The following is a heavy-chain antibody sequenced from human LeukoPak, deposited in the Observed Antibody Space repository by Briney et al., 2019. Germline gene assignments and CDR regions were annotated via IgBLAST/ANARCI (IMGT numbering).Heavy chain of an antibody. CDR1: GYTLASYD. Sequence: ASVKVSCRASGYTLASYDINWVRQATGQGLEWMGWMNPNSGTTGYAQKFQDRITLTRGTSISTAYMELSSLTSDDTAVYYCARDYGGNSGWFDPWGQGTLVTVSS. CDR2: MNPNSGTT. V-gene: IGHV1-8*01. D-gene: IGHD4-23*01. CDR3: ARDYGGNSGWFDP. J-gene: IGHJ5*02.